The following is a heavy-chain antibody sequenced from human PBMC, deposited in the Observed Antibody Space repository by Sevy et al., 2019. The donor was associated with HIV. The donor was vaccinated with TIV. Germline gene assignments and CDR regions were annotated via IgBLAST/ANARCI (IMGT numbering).Heavy chain of an antibody. CDR3: ARDFPSFDI. J-gene: IGHJ3*02. CDR1: GGSISSYY. Sequence: SETLSLTCTVSGGSISSYYWSWIRQPPGKGLEWIGHIYYSGNTNYNPSLKSRVTISVDTSKNQFALKLSSVTAADTAVYYCARDFPSFDIWGQGTMVTVSS. V-gene: IGHV4-59*01. CDR2: IYYSGNT.